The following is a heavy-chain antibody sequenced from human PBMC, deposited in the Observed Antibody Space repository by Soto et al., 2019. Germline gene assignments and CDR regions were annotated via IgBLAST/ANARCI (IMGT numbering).Heavy chain of an antibody. D-gene: IGHD2-2*01. CDR3: AKQGGHLLSLWFFDF. CDR2: ISDSGGST. CDR1: GLTVRRQA. V-gene: IGHV3-23*01. Sequence: PGGSLRLSCAASGLTVRRQAMSWVRRAPGKGLEWVSGISDSGGSTYYADSVEGRFTISRDNSNNTLYLQMDRLIADDTAVYFCAKQGGHLLSLWFFDFWVPGTMVTVSS. J-gene: IGHJ4*02.